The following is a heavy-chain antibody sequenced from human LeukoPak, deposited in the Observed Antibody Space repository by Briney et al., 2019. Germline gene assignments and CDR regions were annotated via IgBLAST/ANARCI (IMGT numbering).Heavy chain of an antibody. J-gene: IGHJ5*02. CDR3: ARDPVTMVRGVIIRWFDP. CDR1: GYTFTSYY. D-gene: IGHD3-10*01. V-gene: IGHV1-46*01. Sequence: ASVKVSCKASGYTFTSYYMHWVRQAPGQGLEWMGIINPSGGSSSYAQKFQGRVTMTRDTSTSTVYMELSSLRSEDTAVYYCARDPVTMVRGVIIRWFDPWGQGTLVTVSS. CDR2: INPSGGSS.